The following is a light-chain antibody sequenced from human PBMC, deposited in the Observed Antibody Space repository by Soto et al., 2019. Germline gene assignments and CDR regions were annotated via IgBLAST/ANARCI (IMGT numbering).Light chain of an antibody. CDR1: GSDVGAYKY. J-gene: IGLJ1*01. CDR3: SSYGGSNIPLYV. CDR2: EVD. V-gene: IGLV2-8*01. Sequence: QSALTQPPSASGSPGQSLTISCAGTGSDVGAYKYVSWYQQHPGKAPKLIIYEVDKRPSGVPDRFSGSKSGNTASLTVSGLQAEDEADYYCSSYGGSNIPLYVFGTGTKLNVL.